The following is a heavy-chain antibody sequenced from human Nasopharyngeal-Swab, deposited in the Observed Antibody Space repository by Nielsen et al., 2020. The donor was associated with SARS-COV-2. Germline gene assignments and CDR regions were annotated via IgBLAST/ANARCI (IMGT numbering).Heavy chain of an antibody. J-gene: IGHJ6*03. CDR1: GFSLSTSGVG. CDR2: IYWNDDK. V-gene: IGHV2-5*01. CDR3: ARIPGIAAAGTGYMDV. Sequence: SGPTLVKPTQTLTLTCTFSGFSLSTSGVGVGWIRQPPGKALEWLALIYWNDDKRYSPSLKSRLTITKDTSKNQVVLTMTNMDPVDTATYYCARIPGIAAAGTGYMDVWGKGTTVTVSS. D-gene: IGHD6-13*01.